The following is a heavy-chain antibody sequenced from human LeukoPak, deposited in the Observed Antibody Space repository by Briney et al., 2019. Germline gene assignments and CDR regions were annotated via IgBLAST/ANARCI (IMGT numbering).Heavy chain of an antibody. CDR3: AKDYSKTSYYGSGTYYRPNWFDP. V-gene: IGHV3-66*01. CDR2: IYSGGST. D-gene: IGHD3-10*01. Sequence: PGGSLRLSCAASEFSVGSNYMTWVRQAPGKGLEWVSLIYSGGSTYYADSVKGRFTISRDNSKNTLYLQMNSLRAEDTAVYYCAKDYSKTSYYGSGTYYRPNWFDPWGQGTLVTVSS. J-gene: IGHJ5*02. CDR1: EFSVGSNY.